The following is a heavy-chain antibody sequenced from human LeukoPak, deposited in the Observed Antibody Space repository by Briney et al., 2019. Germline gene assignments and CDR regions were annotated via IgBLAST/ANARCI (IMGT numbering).Heavy chain of an antibody. V-gene: IGHV1-18*01. CDR3: ARVPAVVTESYWYFDL. CDR2: ISAYNGNT. D-gene: IGHD4-23*01. CDR1: GYTFTSYG. Sequence: ASVKVSCKASGYTFTSYGISWVRQAPGQGLEWMGWISAYNGNTNYAQKFQGRVTMTRDTSTSTVYMELSSLRSEDTAVYYCARVPAVVTESYWYFDLWGRGTLVTVSS. J-gene: IGHJ2*01.